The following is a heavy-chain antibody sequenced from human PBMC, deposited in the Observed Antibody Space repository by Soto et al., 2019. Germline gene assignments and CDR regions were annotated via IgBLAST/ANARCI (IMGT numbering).Heavy chain of an antibody. CDR3: TRGGDAYKNGH. Sequence: QVQLQESGPGLVKPSETLSLTCTVSDGSVSIGTYYWSWIRQPPGKGLEWIGFIHSSGSTNYNPSLKSRVTMSVDTSKNHFSLKLTSVNAADTAVYYCTRGGDAYKNGHWGQGTLVTVSS. CDR1: DGSVSIGTYY. D-gene: IGHD2-21*01. CDR2: IHSSGST. V-gene: IGHV4-61*01. J-gene: IGHJ4*02.